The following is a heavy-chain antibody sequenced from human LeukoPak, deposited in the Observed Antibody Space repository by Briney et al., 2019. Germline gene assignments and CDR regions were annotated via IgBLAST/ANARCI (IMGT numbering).Heavy chain of an antibody. CDR1: GFTFRSYE. CDR3: ARDRGSGWYYY. D-gene: IGHD6-19*01. CDR2: ISTSGSPI. Sequence: AGGSLRLSCGASGFTFRSYEMNWVRQAPGKGLEWVSYISTSGSPIYYADSVKGRFTISRDNAKNSLYLQMNSLRAEDTAVYYCARDRGSGWYYYWGQGTLVTVSS. V-gene: IGHV3-48*03. J-gene: IGHJ4*02.